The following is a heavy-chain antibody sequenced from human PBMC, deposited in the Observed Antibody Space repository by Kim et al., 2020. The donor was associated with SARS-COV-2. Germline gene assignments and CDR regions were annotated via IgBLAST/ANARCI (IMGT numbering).Heavy chain of an antibody. J-gene: IGHJ4*02. Sequence: RFTISRDNAKNTLYLQMNSLRAEDTAVYYCARGPRLYVWGSYRDEARFDYWGQGTLVTVSS. CDR3: ARGPRLYVWGSYRDEARFDY. D-gene: IGHD3-16*02. V-gene: IGHV3-74*01.